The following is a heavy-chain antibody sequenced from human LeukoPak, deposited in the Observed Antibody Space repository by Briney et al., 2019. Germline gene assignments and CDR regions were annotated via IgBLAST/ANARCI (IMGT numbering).Heavy chain of an antibody. J-gene: IGHJ6*02. CDR3: ARALSSSWYLYYYYGMDV. CDR2: IYSGGST. D-gene: IGHD6-13*01. V-gene: IGHV3-53*01. Sequence: GGSLRLSCAASGFTVSSNYMSWVRQAPGKGLEWVSVIYSGGSTYYADSVKGRFTISRDNSKNTLYLQMNSLRAEDTAVYYCARALSSSWYLYYYYGMDVWGQGTTVTVSS. CDR1: GFTVSSNY.